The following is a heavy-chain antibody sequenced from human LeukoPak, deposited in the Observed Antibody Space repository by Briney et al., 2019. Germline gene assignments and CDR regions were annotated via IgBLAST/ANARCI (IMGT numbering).Heavy chain of an antibody. D-gene: IGHD3/OR15-3a*01. Sequence: SETLSLSCTVSGGSISSSNSYWGWIRQPRGKGLEWIGSIYYSGNTYYNASLKSQVSISIDTSKNRFSLKLTSVTAADTAVYYCARQTGSGLFILPGGQGTLVTVSS. V-gene: IGHV4-39*01. CDR1: GGSISSSNSY. CDR2: IYYSGNT. CDR3: ARQTGSGLFILP. J-gene: IGHJ4*02.